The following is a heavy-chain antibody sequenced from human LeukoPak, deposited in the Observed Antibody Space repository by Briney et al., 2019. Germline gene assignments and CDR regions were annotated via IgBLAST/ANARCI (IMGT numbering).Heavy chain of an antibody. D-gene: IGHD5-24*01. CDR2: IYSGGST. CDR3: ARDPGDGYFDY. J-gene: IGHJ4*02. Sequence: GGSLRLSCAASGFTVSSNYMSWVRQAPGKGLEWVSVIYSGGSTCYADSVRGRFTISRHNSKNTLYLQMNSLRAEDTAVYYCARDPGDGYFDYWGQGTLVTVSS. CDR1: GFTVSSNY. V-gene: IGHV3-53*04.